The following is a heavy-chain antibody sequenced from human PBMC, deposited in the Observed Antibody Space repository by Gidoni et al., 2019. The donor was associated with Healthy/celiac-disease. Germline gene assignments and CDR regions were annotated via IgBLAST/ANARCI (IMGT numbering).Heavy chain of an antibody. J-gene: IGHJ4*02. CDR2: IYSGGST. CDR3: ARVSDYSSGIDY. D-gene: IGHD6-19*01. Sequence: EVQLVESGGGLIQPGGSLRLSCAASGFTVSSNYMRWVRQAPGKGLEWVSVIYSGGSTYYADSVKGRFTISRDNSKNTLYLQMNSLRAEDTAVYYCARVSDYSSGIDYWGQGTLVTVSS. V-gene: IGHV3-53*01. CDR1: GFTVSSNY.